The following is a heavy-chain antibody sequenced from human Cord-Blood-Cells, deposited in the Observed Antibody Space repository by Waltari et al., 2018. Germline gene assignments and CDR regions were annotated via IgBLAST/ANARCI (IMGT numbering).Heavy chain of an antibody. J-gene: IGHJ5*02. D-gene: IGHD1-7*01. CDR1: GGSISSSSYY. Sequence: QLQLQESGPGLVKPSETLSLTCTVSGGSISSSSYYWGWIRQPPGKGLEWIGSIYYSGTTYYNPSLKSRVTISVDTSKNQFSLKLSSVTAADTAVYYCARPESGTFDPWGQGTLVTVSS. CDR2: IYYSGTT. V-gene: IGHV4-39*01. CDR3: ARPESGTFDP.